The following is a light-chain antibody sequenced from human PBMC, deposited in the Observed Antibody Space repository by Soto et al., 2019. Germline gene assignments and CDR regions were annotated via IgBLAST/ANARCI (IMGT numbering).Light chain of an antibody. CDR1: QNIKNY. Sequence: DIHMTQSPSSLSASVGYIFTITCQASQNIKNYLNWYKQKPGRAPKLLIYDASNLEAGVPSRLRGSGSGTDFTFTISSMKPEDIATYYCQQYENIPTFGQGTRLEIK. J-gene: IGKJ5*01. V-gene: IGKV1-33*01. CDR3: QQYENIPT. CDR2: DAS.